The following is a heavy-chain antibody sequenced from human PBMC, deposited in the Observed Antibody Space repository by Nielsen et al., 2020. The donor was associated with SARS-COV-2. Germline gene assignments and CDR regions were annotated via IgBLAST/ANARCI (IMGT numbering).Heavy chain of an antibody. CDR2: IDAGKSNA. V-gene: IGHV1-3*01. D-gene: IGHD2-21*02. CDR3: ARAESGDWDGNWFDP. Sequence: ASVKVSCKASGYRFSSYAMHWVRQAPGQSLEWMGWIDAGKSNAKYSQRFQGRVSMTTDTSAGIGYMEMSGLKLEDTAVYYCARAESGDWDGNWFDPWGQGTLVTVSP. CDR1: GYRFSSYA. J-gene: IGHJ5*02.